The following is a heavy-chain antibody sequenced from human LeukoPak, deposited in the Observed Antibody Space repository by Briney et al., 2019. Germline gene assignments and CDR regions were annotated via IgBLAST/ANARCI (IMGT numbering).Heavy chain of an antibody. V-gene: IGHV3-48*03. CDR1: GSTFSSYE. J-gene: IGHJ4*02. CDR3: ARGSTYYDILTGYHYYFDY. CDR2: ISSSGSTI. Sequence: GGSLRLSCAASGSTFSSYEMNWVRQAPGKGLEWVSYISSSGSTIYYADSVKGRFTISRDNAKNSLYLQMNSLRAEDTALYYCARGSTYYDILTGYHYYFDYWGQGTLVTVSS. D-gene: IGHD3-9*01.